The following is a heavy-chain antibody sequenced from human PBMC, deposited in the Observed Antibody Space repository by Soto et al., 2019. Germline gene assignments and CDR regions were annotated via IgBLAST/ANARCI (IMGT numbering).Heavy chain of an antibody. CDR1: GASFSGSY. Sequence: XETLSVPYPVYGASFSGSYWSWIRQPPGKGLEWIGEINHSGSTNYNPSLKSRVTISVDTSKNQFSLKLSSVTAADTAVYYCARSNIVVVVAASNWFDPWGQGTLVTVS. J-gene: IGHJ5*02. V-gene: IGHV4-34*01. CDR2: INHSGST. D-gene: IGHD2-15*01. CDR3: ARSNIVVVVAASNWFDP.